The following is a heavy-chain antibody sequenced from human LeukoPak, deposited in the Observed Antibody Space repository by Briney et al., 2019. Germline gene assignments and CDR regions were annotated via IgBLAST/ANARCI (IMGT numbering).Heavy chain of an antibody. CDR3: ARARRGFSNPDKRTPIDY. J-gene: IGHJ4*02. Sequence: ASVKVSCKASGYTFTGYYMHWVRQAPGQGLEWMGWINPNSGGTNYAQKFQGRVTMTRDTSITTAYMELSRLRSDDTAVYYCARARRGFSNPDKRTPIDYWGQGTLVTVPS. CDR1: GYTFTGYY. D-gene: IGHD1-14*01. CDR2: INPNSGGT. V-gene: IGHV1-2*02.